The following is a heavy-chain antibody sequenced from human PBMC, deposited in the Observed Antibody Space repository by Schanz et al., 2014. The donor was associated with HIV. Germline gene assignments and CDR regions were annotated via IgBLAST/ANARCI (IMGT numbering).Heavy chain of an antibody. Sequence: QVQLVQSGAEVKKPGASVKVSCKASGYTFTTNDINWVRQATGQGLEWMGWMNPNSGNTGYAQKFQGRVTSTRNTSISTAYMELSSLTSEDTAVYYCARGARDCTNGVCGGYYFDYWGQGTLVTVSS. CDR3: ARGARDCTNGVCGGYYFDY. V-gene: IGHV1-8*01. J-gene: IGHJ4*02. CDR1: GYTFTTND. CDR2: MNPNSGNT. D-gene: IGHD2-8*01.